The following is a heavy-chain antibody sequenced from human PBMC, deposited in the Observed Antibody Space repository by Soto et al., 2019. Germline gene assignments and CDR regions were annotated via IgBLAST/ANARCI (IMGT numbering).Heavy chain of an antibody. V-gene: IGHV3-33*01. Sequence: GGSLRLSCAASGFTFSSYGMHWVRQAPGKGLEWVAVIWYDGSNKYYADYVKGRYTISRDNSKNTLYLQMNSLRAEDTAVYYSAREYGISTGPYDYWGQGTLGTVSS. J-gene: IGHJ4*02. CDR1: GFTFSSYG. D-gene: IGHD3-9*01. CDR2: IWYDGSNK. CDR3: AREYGISTGPYDY.